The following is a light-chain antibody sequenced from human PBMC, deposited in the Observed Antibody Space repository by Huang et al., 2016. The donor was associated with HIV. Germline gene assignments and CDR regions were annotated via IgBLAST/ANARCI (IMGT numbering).Light chain of an antibody. V-gene: IGKV4-1*01. CDR1: QSLFFSSNKRSY. CDR3: QQYYHNPLT. J-gene: IGKJ4*01. CDR2: WAS. Sequence: DIVMTQSPDSLAVSLGERATINCRSSQSLFFSSNKRSYLAWYQKKPGQPPKLVISWASARESGVPDRFRGSGSGTHFTLTISSLQAEDVAVYYCQQYYHNPLTFGGGTKVEI.